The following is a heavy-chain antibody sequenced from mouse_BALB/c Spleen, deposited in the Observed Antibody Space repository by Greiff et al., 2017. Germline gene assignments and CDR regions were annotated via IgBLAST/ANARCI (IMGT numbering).Heavy chain of an antibody. Sequence: EVLLVESGGGLVQPGGSLKLSCAASGFTFSSYTMSWVRQTPEKRLEWVAYISNGGGSTYYPDTVKGRFTISRDNAKNTLYLQMSSLKSEDTAMYYCARHPRPYGNYGCFEVWGAGTTGTVSS. CDR2: ISNGGGST. J-gene: IGHJ1*01. CDR3: ARHPRPYGNYGCFEV. D-gene: IGHD2-1*01. V-gene: IGHV5-12-2*01. CDR1: GFTFSSYT.